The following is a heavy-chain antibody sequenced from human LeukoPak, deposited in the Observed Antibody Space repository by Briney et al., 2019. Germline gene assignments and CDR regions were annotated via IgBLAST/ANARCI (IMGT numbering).Heavy chain of an antibody. V-gene: IGHV4-59*01. CDR3: ARYEWGSSSPYFDY. Sequence: SETLSPTCTVSGGSISSYYWSWIRQPPGKGLEWIGYIYYSGSTNYNPSLKSRVTISVDTSKNQFSLKLSSVTAADTAVYYCARYEWGSSSPYFDYWGQGTLVTVSS. CDR1: GGSISSYY. J-gene: IGHJ4*02. CDR2: IYYSGST. D-gene: IGHD6-6*01.